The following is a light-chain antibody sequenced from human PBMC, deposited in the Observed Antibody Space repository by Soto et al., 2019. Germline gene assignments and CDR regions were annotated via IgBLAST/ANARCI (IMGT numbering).Light chain of an antibody. CDR2: QVS. Sequence: QSVLTQPASVSGSPGQSITISCSGTSSDVGGHDYVSWYQQHPGKVPKLTIFQVSRRPSGVSNRFSASKSGNTASLTISGLQAEDEADYYCFSHSDSNTRIFGNGTKVTVL. J-gene: IGLJ1*01. V-gene: IGLV2-14*01. CDR3: FSHSDSNTRI. CDR1: SSDVGGHDY.